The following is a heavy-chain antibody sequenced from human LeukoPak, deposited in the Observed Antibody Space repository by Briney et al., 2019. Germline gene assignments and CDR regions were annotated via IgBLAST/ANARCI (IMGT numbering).Heavy chain of an antibody. CDR3: ARDLAEAGGSRRPGEFDY. V-gene: IGHV4-31*03. D-gene: IGHD6-19*01. CDR2: IYYSGST. J-gene: IGHJ4*02. CDR1: GGSISSGGYY. Sequence: SETLSLTCTVSGGSISSGGYYWSWIRQHPGQGLEWIGYIYYSGSTYYNPSLKSRVTISVDTSKNQFSLKLSSVTAADTAVYYCARDLAEAGGSRRPGEFDYWGQGTLVTVSS.